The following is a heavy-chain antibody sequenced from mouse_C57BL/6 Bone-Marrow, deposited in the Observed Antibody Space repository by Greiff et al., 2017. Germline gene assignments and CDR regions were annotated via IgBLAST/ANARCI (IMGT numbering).Heavy chain of an antibody. Sequence: VQLQQPGAELVKPGASVKVSCKASGYTFTSYWMHWVKQRPGQGLEWIGSIHPSDSDTNYNQKFKGKATLTVDKSSSTAYMQLSSLTSEDSAVYYCGIRGLGYYDAIDYWGQGTSVTVSS. D-gene: IGHD2-2*01. CDR3: GIRGLGYYDAIDY. V-gene: IGHV1-74*01. J-gene: IGHJ4*01. CDR2: IHPSDSDT. CDR1: GYTFTSYW.